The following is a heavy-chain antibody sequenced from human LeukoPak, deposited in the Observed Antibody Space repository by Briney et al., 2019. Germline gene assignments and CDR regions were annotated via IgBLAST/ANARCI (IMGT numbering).Heavy chain of an antibody. CDR3: ARVKDYYYGMDV. CDR2: IYSGGST. V-gene: IGHV3-66*01. J-gene: IGHJ6*02. Sequence: GGSLRLSCAASGFTVSSNYMSWVRQAPGKGLEWVSIIYSGGSTYYADSVKGRFTISRDNSKNTLYLQMNSLSAEDTAVYYCARVKDYYYGMDVWGQGTTVTVS. CDR1: GFTVSSNY.